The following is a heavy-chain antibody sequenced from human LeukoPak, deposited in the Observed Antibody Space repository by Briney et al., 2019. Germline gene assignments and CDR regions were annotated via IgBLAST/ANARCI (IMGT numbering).Heavy chain of an antibody. Sequence: GGSLRLSCAASGFTFSSYEMNWVRQAPGKGLEWVAVISYDGSNKYYADSVKGRFTISRDNSKNTLYLQMNSLRAEDTAVYYCAREGLLRYFDWGQGTLVTVSS. J-gene: IGHJ4*02. CDR2: ISYDGSNK. D-gene: IGHD3-9*01. CDR1: GFTFSSYE. V-gene: IGHV3-30*04. CDR3: AREGLLRYFD.